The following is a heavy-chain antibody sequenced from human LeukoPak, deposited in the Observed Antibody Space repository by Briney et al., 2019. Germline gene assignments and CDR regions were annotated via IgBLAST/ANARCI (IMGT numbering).Heavy chain of an antibody. CDR1: GGSISSSSYY. D-gene: IGHD4-17*01. V-gene: IGHV4-39*07. J-gene: IGHJ6*02. Sequence: SETLSLTCTVSGGSISSSSYYWGWIRQPPGKGLEWIGSIYHSGSTYYNPSLKSRVTISVDTSKNQFSLKLSSVTAADTAVYYCARDGVFGIGSDYDVWGQGTTVTVSS. CDR2: IYHSGST. CDR3: ARDGVFGIGSDYDV.